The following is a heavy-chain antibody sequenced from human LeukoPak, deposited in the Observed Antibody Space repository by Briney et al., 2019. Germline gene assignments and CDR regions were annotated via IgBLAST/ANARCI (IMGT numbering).Heavy chain of an antibody. CDR1: GYTFTSYD. D-gene: IGHD3-16*02. CDR2: MNPNSGNT. J-gene: IGHJ4*02. Sequence: GASVKVSCKASGYTFTSYDINWVRQATGQGLEWMGWMNPNSGNTGYAQKFQGRVTMTRNTSISTAYMELSSLRSEDTAVYYCARGTYDYVWGSYRPQYYFDYWGQGTLVTVSP. CDR3: ARGTYDYVWGSYRPQYYFDY. V-gene: IGHV1-8*01.